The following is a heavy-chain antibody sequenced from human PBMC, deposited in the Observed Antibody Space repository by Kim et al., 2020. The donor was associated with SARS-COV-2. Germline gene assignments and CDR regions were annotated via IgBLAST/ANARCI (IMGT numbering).Heavy chain of an antibody. CDR1: GFTFSSHG. J-gene: IGHJ3*02. Sequence: GGSLRLSCAASGFTFSSHGMHWVRQAPGKGLEWVALISHDGGHKTYADSVKGRINIARDNFKNTMDLQMNSLNPEDAAVADCANEDWTTFHKWGGIDIWG. CDR2: ISHDGGHK. CDR3: ANEDWTTFHKWGGIDI. V-gene: IGHV3-30*18. D-gene: IGHD7-27*01.